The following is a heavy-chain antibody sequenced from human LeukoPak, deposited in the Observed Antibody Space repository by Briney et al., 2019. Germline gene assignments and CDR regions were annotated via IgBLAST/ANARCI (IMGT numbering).Heavy chain of an antibody. Sequence: GGSLRLSCAASGFMFSRYSMSWVRQAPGKGLEWVANIKRDESEKYYVDSVKGRFTISRDNAKNSLYLQMNSLRAEDTAVYYCATSQRVVVPAVFVDYWGQGTLVTVSA. V-gene: IGHV3-7*01. CDR3: ATSQRVVVPAVFVDY. CDR2: IKRDESEK. CDR1: GFMFSRYS. D-gene: IGHD2-2*01. J-gene: IGHJ4*02.